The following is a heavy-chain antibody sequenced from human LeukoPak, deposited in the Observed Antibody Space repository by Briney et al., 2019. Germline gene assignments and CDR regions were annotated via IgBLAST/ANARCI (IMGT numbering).Heavy chain of an antibody. Sequence: SETLYLTCAVSGYSISSGYYWGWIRQPPGKGLEWNGSIYHGGSTYYNPSLKSRVTMSVDTSKNQFSLKLSSVTAADTAVYYCARGSSLTGYYTNFDYWGQGTLVAVSS. CDR1: GYSISSGYY. CDR3: ARGSSLTGYYTNFDY. CDR2: IYHGGST. D-gene: IGHD3-9*01. J-gene: IGHJ4*02. V-gene: IGHV4-38-2*01.